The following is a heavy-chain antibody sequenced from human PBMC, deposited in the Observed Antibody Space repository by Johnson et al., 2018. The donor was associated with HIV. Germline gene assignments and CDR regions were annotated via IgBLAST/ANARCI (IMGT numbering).Heavy chain of an antibody. J-gene: IGHJ3*02. Sequence: VQLVESGGGLVQPGRSLRLSCAASGFTFDDYAMHWVRQAPGKGLEWVAFVSYDGTNEFYADSVKGRFTVSRDSSKNTLFLQMNRLRAEDTAVYFCAKVHIAARWSDAFDIWGQGTMVTVSS. V-gene: IGHV3-30*18. CDR3: AKVHIAARWSDAFDI. CDR2: VSYDGTNE. D-gene: IGHD6-6*01. CDR1: GFTFDDYA.